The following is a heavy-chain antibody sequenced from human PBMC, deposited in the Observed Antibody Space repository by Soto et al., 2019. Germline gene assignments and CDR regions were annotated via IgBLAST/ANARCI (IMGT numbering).Heavy chain of an antibody. J-gene: IGHJ4*02. Sequence: QVQLVQSGAEVKKPGASVKVSCKASGYTFTTYHISWVQQAPGQGLEWMGWISAYNGNTNYAQKLQGRVTMTTDTSPMRSYMVLSCQRCDDTAVYFCARGAPQELDWGQGTLVTVSS. CDR1: GYTFTTYH. CDR3: ARGAPQELD. D-gene: IGHD1-7*01. V-gene: IGHV1-18*01. CDR2: ISAYNGNT.